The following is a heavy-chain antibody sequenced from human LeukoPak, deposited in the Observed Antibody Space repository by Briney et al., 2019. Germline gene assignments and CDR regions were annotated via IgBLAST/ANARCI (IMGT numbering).Heavy chain of an antibody. CDR2: IRYDGSSK. D-gene: IGHD5-24*01. CDR3: AKNQMRNWFGP. J-gene: IGHJ5*02. CDR1: GFTFSSYG. Sequence: PGGSLRLSCAASGFTFSSYGMHWLRQSPGKGLEWVAFIRYDGSSKYYADSMKGRFTTSRDNSKNSLYLQMNSLRTEDTAVYYCAKNQMRNWFGPWGQGTLVTVSS. V-gene: IGHV3-30*02.